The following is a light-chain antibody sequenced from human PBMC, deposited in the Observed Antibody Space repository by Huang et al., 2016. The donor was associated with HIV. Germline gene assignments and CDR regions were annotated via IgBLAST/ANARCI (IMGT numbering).Light chain of an antibody. CDR2: AAS. Sequence: AIRMTQSPSSLSASTGDRVNITCRASQDINNFLAWYQKKPGKDPNLLIYAASILETGVPSRFSGSGSGTEFNLSISCLQSEDFATYYCQQYYSYRTFGQGTQVEIK. CDR1: QDINNF. V-gene: IGKV1-8*01. J-gene: IGKJ1*01. CDR3: QQYYSYRT.